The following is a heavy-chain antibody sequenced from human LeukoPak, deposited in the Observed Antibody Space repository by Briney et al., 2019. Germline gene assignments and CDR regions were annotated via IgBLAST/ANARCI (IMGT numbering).Heavy chain of an antibody. D-gene: IGHD3-22*01. V-gene: IGHV3-23*01. CDR3: AKDPPDSTGYYPFAY. CDR1: GFTFSSSA. J-gene: IGHJ4*02. CDR2: ISGSGGST. Sequence: GGSLRLSCAASGFTFSSSAMSWVRQAPGKGLEWVSVISGSGGSTSYADSVKGRFTISRDNSKNTLYLQMNNLRAEDTAVYYCAKDPPDSTGYYPFAYWGQGTLVTVSS.